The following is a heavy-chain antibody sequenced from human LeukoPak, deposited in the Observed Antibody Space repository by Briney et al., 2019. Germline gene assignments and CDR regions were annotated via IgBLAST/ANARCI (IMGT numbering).Heavy chain of an antibody. CDR2: IIPIFGTA. V-gene: IGHV1-69*01. CDR3: AKSGYYVQAEYFQH. J-gene: IGHJ1*01. Sequence: SVKVSCKASGGTFSTFGLSWVRQAPGQGLEWMGGIIPIFGTANYAQKFQGRVTITADESTSTAYMELSSLRSEDTAVYYCAKSGYYVQAEYFQHWGQGTLVTVSS. D-gene: IGHD3-22*01. CDR1: GGTFSTFG.